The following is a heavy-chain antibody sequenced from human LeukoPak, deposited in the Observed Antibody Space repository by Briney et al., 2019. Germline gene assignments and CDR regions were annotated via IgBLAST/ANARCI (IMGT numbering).Heavy chain of an antibody. CDR1: GYSFTTYW. Sequence: GESLKISCKGSGYSFTTYWISWVRQMPGKGLEWMGRIDPSDSYTTYSPSFQGHVTISADKSITTAYLQWSSLKASDTAMYYCARHEEYRSSSGHYHYGMDVWGQGTTVTVSS. CDR2: IDPSDSYT. D-gene: IGHD6-6*01. V-gene: IGHV5-10-1*01. CDR3: ARHEEYRSSSGHYHYGMDV. J-gene: IGHJ6*02.